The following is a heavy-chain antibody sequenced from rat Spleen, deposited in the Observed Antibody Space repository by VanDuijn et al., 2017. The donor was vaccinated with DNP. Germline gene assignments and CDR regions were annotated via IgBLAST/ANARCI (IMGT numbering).Heavy chain of an antibody. CDR2: ISPSGGST. Sequence: EVQLVESGGGLVQPGRSLKLSCAASGFTFSNYDMAWVRQAPTKGLEWVASISPSGGSTYYRDSVKGRFTISRDNAKNTLYLQMNSLRSEDTATYYCARARGRGFSAGYYFDYWGQGVMVTVSS. D-gene: IGHD1-11*01. CDR3: ARARGRGFSAGYYFDY. CDR1: GFTFSNYD. V-gene: IGHV5S13*01. J-gene: IGHJ2*01.